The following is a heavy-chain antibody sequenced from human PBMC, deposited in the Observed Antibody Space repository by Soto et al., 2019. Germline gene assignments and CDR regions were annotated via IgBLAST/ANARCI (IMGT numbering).Heavy chain of an antibody. V-gene: IGHV4-38-2*02. Sequence: SETLSLTCTVSGYSISSGNYWGWIRQPPGKGMEWIGSVYHSGGSYYNPSLKSRVSISLDTSTNQVSLSLTSVTAADTAMYYCARARWYDGFNIWGQGTMVTVSS. J-gene: IGHJ3*02. D-gene: IGHD2-15*01. CDR2: VYHSGGS. CDR1: GYSISSGNY. CDR3: ARARWYDGFNI.